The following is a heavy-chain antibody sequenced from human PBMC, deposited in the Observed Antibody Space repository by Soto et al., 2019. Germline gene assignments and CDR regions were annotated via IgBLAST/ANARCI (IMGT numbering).Heavy chain of an antibody. Sequence: GGSLRLSCAASGFTFSSYAMSWVRQAPGKGLEWVSAISGSGGSTYYADSVKGRFTISRDNSKNTLYRQMNSLRADDTAVYYCAKGDATLIGPSYYYYGIDVWGQGTTVTVSS. CDR2: ISGSGGST. J-gene: IGHJ6*02. CDR3: AKGDATLIGPSYYYYGIDV. V-gene: IGHV3-23*01. CDR1: GFTFSSYA. D-gene: IGHD2-15*01.